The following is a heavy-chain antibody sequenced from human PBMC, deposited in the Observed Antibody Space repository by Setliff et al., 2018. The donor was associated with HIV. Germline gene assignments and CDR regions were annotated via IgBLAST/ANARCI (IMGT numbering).Heavy chain of an antibody. CDR2: IYTSGST. D-gene: IGHD3-10*01. CDR3: ARDSRGSGNFDF. Sequence: SETLSLTCTVSGGSISSYYWSWIRQPPGKGLEWIGYIYTSGSTNYNPSLKSRVTISVDTSKNQFSLKLSSVTAADTAVYYCARDSRGSGNFDFWGQGTLVTVSS. V-gene: IGHV4-4*08. J-gene: IGHJ4*02. CDR1: GGSISSYY.